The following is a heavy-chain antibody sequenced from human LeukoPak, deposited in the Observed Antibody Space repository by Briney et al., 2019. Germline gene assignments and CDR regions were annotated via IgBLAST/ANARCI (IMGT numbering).Heavy chain of an antibody. CDR1: GGTFSSYA. V-gene: IGHV1-69*01. Sequence: ASVKVSCKASGGTFSSYAISWVRQAPGQGLEWMGGIIPIFGTANYAQMFQGRVTITADESTSTAYMELSSLRSEDTAVYYCARMGLLPAAIQSWGQGTLVTVSS. D-gene: IGHD2-2*02. CDR3: ARMGLLPAAIQS. J-gene: IGHJ5*02. CDR2: IIPIFGTA.